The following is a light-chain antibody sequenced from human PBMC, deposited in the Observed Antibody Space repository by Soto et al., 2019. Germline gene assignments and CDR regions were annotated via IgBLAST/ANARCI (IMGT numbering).Light chain of an antibody. J-gene: IGKJ4*01. Sequence: DIQMTQSPSTLSASVGDRVTITCRASQSISSWLAWYQQKPGKAPNLLIYKASSLESGVPPRFSGSGSGTEFTLTISSLQTDDFATYYCQQYNSYPLTFGGGTKVEIK. CDR2: KAS. V-gene: IGKV1-5*03. CDR3: QQYNSYPLT. CDR1: QSISSW.